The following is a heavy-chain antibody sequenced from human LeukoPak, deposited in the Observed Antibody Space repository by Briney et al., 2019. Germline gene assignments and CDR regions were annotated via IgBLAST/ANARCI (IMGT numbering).Heavy chain of an antibody. D-gene: IGHD1-26*01. V-gene: IGHV1-24*01. CDR2: FDPEDGET. CDR3: ATVQGGATDLEY. CDR1: GYTLTELS. Sequence: GASVKVSCKVSGYTLTELSIHWVRRAPGKGLEWMGGFDPEDGETIYAQKFQGRVTMTEDTSTDTAYMELSSLRSEDTAVYYCATVQGGATDLEYWGQGTLVTVCS. J-gene: IGHJ4*02.